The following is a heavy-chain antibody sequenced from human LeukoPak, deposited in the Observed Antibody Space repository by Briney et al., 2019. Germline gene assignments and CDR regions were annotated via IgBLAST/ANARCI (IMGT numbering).Heavy chain of an antibody. Sequence: SETLSLTCAGYGVSFSGYYWSWLRQPPGKGLEWIREINHSGSTNYNPSLKSRVTISVDTSKNQFSLKLSSVTAADTAVYYCAGGSSYFDYWGQGTLVTVSS. CDR1: GVSFSGYY. CDR2: INHSGST. CDR3: AGGSSYFDY. J-gene: IGHJ4*02. D-gene: IGHD1-26*01. V-gene: IGHV4-34*01.